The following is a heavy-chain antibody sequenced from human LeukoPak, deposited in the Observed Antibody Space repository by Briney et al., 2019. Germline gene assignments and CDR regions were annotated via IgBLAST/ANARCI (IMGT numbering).Heavy chain of an antibody. CDR3: ARSYYDILTGYYNVEAFDI. J-gene: IGHJ3*02. Sequence: ASVKVSCKASGYTFTGYYIHWVRQAPGQGLEWMGWITPNSGGTNYAQKFQGWVTMTRDTSISTAYMELSRLRSDDTAVYYCARSYYDILTGYYNVEAFDIWAKGQWSPSLQ. CDR2: ITPNSGGT. D-gene: IGHD3-9*01. V-gene: IGHV1-2*04. CDR1: GYTFTGYY.